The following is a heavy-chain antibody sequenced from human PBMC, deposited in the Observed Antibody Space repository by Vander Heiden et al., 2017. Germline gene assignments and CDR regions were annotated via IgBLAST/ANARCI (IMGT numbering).Heavy chain of an antibody. CDR2: ITRGGGST. CDR1: GLPFGSSD. CDR3: AKSPPAIAAGGLDL. D-gene: IGHD6-13*01. J-gene: IGHJ5*02. Sequence: EVQPSESGGDLVQPAGSLRLSCTVSGLPFGSSDRSWVRQGPGKGLEWVSGITRGGGSTYYADSVKGRFTISRDNARNTLLLQLNSLRADDTGVYFCAKSPPAIAAGGLDLWGQGTLVTVSS. V-gene: IGHV3-23*01.